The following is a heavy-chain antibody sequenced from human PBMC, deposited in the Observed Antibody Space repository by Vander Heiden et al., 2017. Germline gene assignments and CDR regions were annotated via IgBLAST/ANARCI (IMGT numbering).Heavy chain of an antibody. Sequence: QVQLVQSGAEVKKPGASVKVSCKASGYTFTSYAMHWVRQAPGQRLEWMGWINAGNGNTKYSQKFQGRVTITRDTSASTAYMELSSLRSEDTAVYYCARWGRITYYYDSRGGMDVWGQGTTVTVSS. D-gene: IGHD3-22*01. CDR1: GYTFTSYA. CDR2: INAGNGNT. V-gene: IGHV1-3*01. J-gene: IGHJ6*02. CDR3: ARWGRITYYYDSRGGMDV.